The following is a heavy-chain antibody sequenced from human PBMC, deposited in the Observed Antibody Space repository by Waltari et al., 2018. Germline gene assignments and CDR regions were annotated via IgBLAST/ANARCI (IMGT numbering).Heavy chain of an antibody. Sequence: QVQLQESGPGLVKPSPTLSLPCPVSRASISSGSYYGSWIRPTAGKGLEWIGRIYTSGSTNYNPSLKSRVTISVDTSKNQFSLKLSSVTAADTAVYYCARGDAFDIWGQGTMVTVSS. V-gene: IGHV4-61*02. CDR1: RASISSGSYY. CDR2: IYTSGST. CDR3: ARGDAFDI. J-gene: IGHJ3*02.